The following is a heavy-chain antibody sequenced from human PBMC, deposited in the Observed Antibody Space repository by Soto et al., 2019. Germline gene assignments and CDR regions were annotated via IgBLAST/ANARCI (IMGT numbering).Heavy chain of an antibody. Sequence: QVQLVQSGAEVKKPGASVKVSCKASGYTFTSYAMHWVRQAPGQRLEWMGWINAGNGNTKYSQKFQGRVTITRDTSASTAYMELSSLRSEDTAVYYCASPFYGSGRKQDYYYHGMDVWGQGTTVTVSS. CDR1: GYTFTSYA. D-gene: IGHD3-10*01. CDR3: ASPFYGSGRKQDYYYHGMDV. V-gene: IGHV1-3*01. CDR2: INAGNGNT. J-gene: IGHJ6*02.